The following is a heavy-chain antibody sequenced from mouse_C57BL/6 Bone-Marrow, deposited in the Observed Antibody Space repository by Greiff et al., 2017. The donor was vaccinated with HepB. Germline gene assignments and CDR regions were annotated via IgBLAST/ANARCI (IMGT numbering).Heavy chain of an antibody. V-gene: IGHV3-6*01. CDR2: ISYDGSN. Sequence: ESGPGLVKPSQSLSLTCSVTGYSITSGYNWNWIRQFPGNKQEWMGYISYDGSNKYNPTLKNGISITRDTSKNQLFLKLNSVTTEDTATYYCARLRDYWGQGTTLTVSS. J-gene: IGHJ2*01. CDR1: GYSITSGYN. CDR3: ARLRDY. D-gene: IGHD2-12*01.